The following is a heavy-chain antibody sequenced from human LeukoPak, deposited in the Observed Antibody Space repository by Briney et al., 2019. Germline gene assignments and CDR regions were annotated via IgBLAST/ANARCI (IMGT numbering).Heavy chain of an antibody. CDR3: ARVGSGSSWSYYYYYYMDV. CDR1: GLTFSSYW. D-gene: IGHD6-13*01. V-gene: IGHV3-7*01. J-gene: IGHJ6*03. Sequence: GGSLRLSCAASGLTFSSYWMSWVRQAPGKGLEWVAYIKQEGSEKYYVDSVKGRFTISRDNAKNSLYLQMNSLRAEDTAVYYCARVGSGSSWSYYYYYYMDVWGKGTTVTVSS. CDR2: IKQEGSEK.